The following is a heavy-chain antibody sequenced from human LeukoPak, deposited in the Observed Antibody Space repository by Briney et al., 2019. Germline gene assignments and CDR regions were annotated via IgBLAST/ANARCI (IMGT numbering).Heavy chain of an antibody. J-gene: IGHJ4*02. Sequence: SETLSLTCAVYGGSFSGCYWSWIRQPPGQGLEWIGYIYYSGSTNYNASHKSRVTISVDTSKNQSSLKLTSVSAADTAVYYCARDRSSGWSGVFDYWGQGTLVTVSS. V-gene: IGHV4-59*01. CDR2: IYYSGST. D-gene: IGHD6-19*01. CDR3: ARDRSSGWSGVFDY. CDR1: GGSFSGCY.